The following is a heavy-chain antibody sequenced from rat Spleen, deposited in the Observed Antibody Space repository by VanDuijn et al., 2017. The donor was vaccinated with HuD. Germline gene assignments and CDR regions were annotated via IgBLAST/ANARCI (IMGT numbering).Heavy chain of an antibody. J-gene: IGHJ2*01. CDR1: GFTFSNYD. CDR3: TRGGERYFDY. V-gene: IGHV5-31*01. D-gene: IGHD1-11*01. CDR2: ITNTGGST. Sequence: EVQLVESGGGLVQPGRSLKLSCAASGFTFSNYDMAWVRQAPGKGLECVASITNTGGSTYYPDSVKGRFTISRDNAKSTLYLQMNSLRSEDTATYYCTRGGERYFDYWGQGVMVTVSS.